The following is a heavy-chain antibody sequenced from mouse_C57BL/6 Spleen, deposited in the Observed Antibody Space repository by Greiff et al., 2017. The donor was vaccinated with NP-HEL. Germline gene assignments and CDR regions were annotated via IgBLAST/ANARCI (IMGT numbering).Heavy chain of an antibody. Sequence: EVKLVESEGGLVQPGSSMKLSCTASGFTFSDYYMAWVRQVPEQGLEWVANINHDGSSTYYLDSLKSRFILSRDNAKNILYLPMSSLKSEDTATYYCARDSGTGFDYWGQGTTLTVSS. D-gene: IGHD3-1*01. J-gene: IGHJ2*01. CDR1: GFTFSDYY. CDR3: ARDSGTGFDY. V-gene: IGHV5-16*01. CDR2: INHDGSST.